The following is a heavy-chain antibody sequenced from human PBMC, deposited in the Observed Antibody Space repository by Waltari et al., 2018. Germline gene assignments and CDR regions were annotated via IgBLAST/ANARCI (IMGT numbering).Heavy chain of an antibody. CDR1: GFTFSTNS. Sequence: EVQLVESGGGLVKPGGSLSLSCAASGFTFSTNSIHWVRQAPGKGLDWVSSISSDSTYIYYADSGKVRLTISRDNARNSVSLQMNSLRAEDTAVYYCARGHNWLDPWGQGTLVTVSS. J-gene: IGHJ5*02. CDR2: ISSDSTYI. CDR3: ARGHNWLDP. V-gene: IGHV3-21*06.